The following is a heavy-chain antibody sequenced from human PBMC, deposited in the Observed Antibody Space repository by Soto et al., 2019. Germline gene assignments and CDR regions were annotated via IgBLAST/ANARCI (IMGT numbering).Heavy chain of an antibody. J-gene: IGHJ6*02. D-gene: IGHD6-19*01. CDR1: GFTFSSYS. CDR3: ARDKMAVAWTPPFYYYYGMDV. V-gene: IGHV3-48*02. CDR2: ISSSSSTI. Sequence: GGSLRLSCAASGFTFSSYSMNWVRQAPGKGLEWVSYISSSSSTIYYADSVKGRFTISRDNAKNSLYLQMNSLRDEDTAVYYCARDKMAVAWTPPFYYYYGMDVWGQGTTVTVSS.